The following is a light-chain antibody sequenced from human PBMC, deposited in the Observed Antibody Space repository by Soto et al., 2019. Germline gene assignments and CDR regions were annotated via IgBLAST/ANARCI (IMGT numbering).Light chain of an antibody. CDR2: DVS. Sequence: SVLTQPASVSWSPGQSITISCSETSSDIGAYNSVSWYQQHPGKAPKLMVYDVSSRPSGVSNRFSGSKSGNTASLTISGLQAEDEADYYCSSYTSSNTLYVFGTGTKVTVL. CDR1: SSDIGAYNS. J-gene: IGLJ1*01. CDR3: SSYTSSNTLYV. V-gene: IGLV2-14*01.